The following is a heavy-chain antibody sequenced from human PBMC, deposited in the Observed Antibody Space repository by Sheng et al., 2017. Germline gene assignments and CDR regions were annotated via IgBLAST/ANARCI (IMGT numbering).Heavy chain of an antibody. D-gene: IGHD5-12*01. CDR2: IYYSGST. V-gene: IGHV4-31*03. J-gene: IGHJ6*02. CDR3: AREEYSGYDEKYYYYGMDV. Sequence: QVQLQESGPRTGEAFTDPVPHLHCLWWLHQQWWLLLELDPPAPREGLEWIGYIYYSGSTYYNPSLKSRVTISVDTSKNQFSLKLSSVTAADTAVYYCAREEYSGYDEKYYYYGMDVWGQGTTVTVSS. CDR1: WLHQQWWLL.